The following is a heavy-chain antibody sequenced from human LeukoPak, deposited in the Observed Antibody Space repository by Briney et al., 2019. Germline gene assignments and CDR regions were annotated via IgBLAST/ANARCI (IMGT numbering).Heavy chain of an antibody. V-gene: IGHV1-2*02. CDR2: INPDSGGT. J-gene: IGHJ4*02. D-gene: IGHD3-10*01. Sequence: GASVKVSCKASGYTFTGYYMHWVRQAPGQGLEWMGWINPDSGGTNYAQKFQGRVTMTRDTSISTAYMELSRLRSDDTAVYYCARHLRKEGYSYYFDYWGQGTLVTVSS. CDR1: GYTFTGYY. CDR3: ARHLRKEGYSYYFDY.